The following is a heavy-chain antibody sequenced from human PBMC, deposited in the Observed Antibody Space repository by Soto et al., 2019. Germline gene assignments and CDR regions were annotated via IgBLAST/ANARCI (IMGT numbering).Heavy chain of an antibody. CDR3: ASGASRWYPSFCDS. Sequence: QAQVVQSGAEVRKPGSSVKLSCKASEGTFNSYAIAWVRQAPGQGLEWMGGIIPYYNTLNYAQKFQDRVTITADDSTNTVSMELSSLRSDDTAVYFCASGASRWYPSFCDSWAQGTLVTVSS. CDR2: IIPYYNTL. D-gene: IGHD6-13*01. V-gene: IGHV1-69*01. J-gene: IGHJ4*02. CDR1: EGTFNSYA.